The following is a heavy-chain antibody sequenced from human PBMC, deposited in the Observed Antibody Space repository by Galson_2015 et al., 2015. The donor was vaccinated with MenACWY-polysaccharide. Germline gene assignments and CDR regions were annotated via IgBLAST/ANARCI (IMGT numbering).Heavy chain of an antibody. D-gene: IGHD5-24*01. Sequence: ETLSLTCTVSGGSVRSSSYYWAWFRQPPGKGLEWIGSFSYTGNTYYNPSLKSRVTMSVDTSKNQFSRKLSSVTAADTAVYYCGGLRNRDGYNSWYFDLWAVAPWSLSPQ. CDR3: GGLRNRDGYNSWYFDL. CDR2: FSYTGNT. J-gene: IGHJ2*01. CDR1: GGSVRSSSYY. V-gene: IGHV4-39*01.